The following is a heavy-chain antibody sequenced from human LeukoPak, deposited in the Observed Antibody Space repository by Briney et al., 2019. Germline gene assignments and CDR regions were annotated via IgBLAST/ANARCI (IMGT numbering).Heavy chain of an antibody. J-gene: IGHJ3*02. CDR3: ARDGELGSPADAFDI. CDR2: IKQDGSET. D-gene: IGHD1-26*01. Sequence: GGSLRLSCAASGFTFRSYWMTWVRQYPGKGLEWVANIKQDGSETYYADSVKGRFTISRDNAKRSLYLQMNSMRAEDTAVYYCARDGELGSPADAFDIWGQGTMVTVSS. CDR1: GFTFRSYW. V-gene: IGHV3-7*01.